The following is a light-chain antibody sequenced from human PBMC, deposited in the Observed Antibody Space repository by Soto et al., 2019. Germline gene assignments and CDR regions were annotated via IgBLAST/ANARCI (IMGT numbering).Light chain of an antibody. CDR3: QQYNNWPLT. Sequence: EIVMTQSPATLSVSPGERATLSCRASQSVSSNLDWYQQKPGQAPRLLLYGASTRATGIPARVSGSGSGTEFTLTISSLQSEDFAVYYCQQYNNWPLTFGGGTKVEIK. V-gene: IGKV3-15*01. J-gene: IGKJ4*01. CDR1: QSVSSN. CDR2: GAS.